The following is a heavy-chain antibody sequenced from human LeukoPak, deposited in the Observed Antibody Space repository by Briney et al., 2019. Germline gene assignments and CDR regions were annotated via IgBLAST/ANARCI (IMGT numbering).Heavy chain of an antibody. CDR2: ISTYNANT. V-gene: IGHV1-18*01. CDR1: GYTFTSYG. J-gene: IGHJ4*02. D-gene: IGHD6-13*01. Sequence: ASVKVSCKASGYTFTSYGILWVGQAPGQGLEWMGWISTYNANTNYAQKIQGRVTMTTDTSTSTAYMELRSLRSDDTAVYYCARDLPYSSSWESIDYWGQGTLVTVSS. CDR3: ARDLPYSSSWESIDY.